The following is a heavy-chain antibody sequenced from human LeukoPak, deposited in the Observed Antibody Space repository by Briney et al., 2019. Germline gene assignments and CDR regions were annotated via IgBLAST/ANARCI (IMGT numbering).Heavy chain of an antibody. CDR3: ATSEYSSGWYFFDY. D-gene: IGHD6-19*01. Sequence: GGSLRLSCAASGFTFSSYAMSWVRQAPGKGLEWISAISGSGGSTYYADSVKGRFTISRDNSKNTLYLQMNSLRAEDTAVYYCATSEYSSGWYFFDYWGQGTLVTVSS. J-gene: IGHJ4*02. V-gene: IGHV3-23*01. CDR1: GFTFSSYA. CDR2: ISGSGGST.